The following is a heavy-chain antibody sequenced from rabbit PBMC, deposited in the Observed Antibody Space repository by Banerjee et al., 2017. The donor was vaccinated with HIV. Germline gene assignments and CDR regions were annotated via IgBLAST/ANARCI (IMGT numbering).Heavy chain of an antibody. CDR3: ARDLAGSSGWNFNL. D-gene: IGHD1-1*01. J-gene: IGHJ4*01. CDR2: INTISGDT. V-gene: IGHV1S45*01. CDR1: GFSLSNKYV. Sequence: QEQLEESGGGLVKPEGSLTLTCTASGFSLSNKYVMCWVRQAPGKGLEWIACINTISGDTVYATWAKGRFTISKASWTTVTLQMTSLTAADTASYFCARDLAGSSGWNFNLWGPGTLVTVS.